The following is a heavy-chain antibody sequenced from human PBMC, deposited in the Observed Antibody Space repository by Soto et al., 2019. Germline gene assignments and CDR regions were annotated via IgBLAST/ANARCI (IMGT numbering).Heavy chain of an antibody. CDR1: GFTFSSYG. Sequence: GGSLRLSCAASGFTFSSYGMHWVRQAPGKGLEWVAVISYDGSNKYYADSVKGRFTISRDNSKNTLYLQMNSLRAEDTAVYYCAKDKSVIVSSYYFDYWGQGTLVTVSS. CDR3: AKDKSVIVSSYYFDY. D-gene: IGHD6-6*01. J-gene: IGHJ4*02. V-gene: IGHV3-30*18. CDR2: ISYDGSNK.